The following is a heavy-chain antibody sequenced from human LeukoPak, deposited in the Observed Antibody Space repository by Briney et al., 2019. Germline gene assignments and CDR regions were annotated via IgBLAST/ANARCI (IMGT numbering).Heavy chain of an antibody. Sequence: GGSLRLSCTASGFTFSSYSMNWVRQAPGKGLEWVSYISSASSTIYYADSVKGRFTISRDNAKTSLYLQMNSLRAEDTAVYYCVREASMAVWGQGTTVTVSS. J-gene: IGHJ6*02. CDR3: VREASMAV. V-gene: IGHV3-48*04. CDR1: GFTFSSYS. CDR2: ISSASSTI.